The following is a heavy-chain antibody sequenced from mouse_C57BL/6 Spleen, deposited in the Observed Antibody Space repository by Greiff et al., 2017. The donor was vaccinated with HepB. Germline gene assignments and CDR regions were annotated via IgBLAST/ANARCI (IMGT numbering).Heavy chain of an antibody. J-gene: IGHJ4*01. D-gene: IGHD1-1*01. CDR2: INPNYGTT. V-gene: IGHV1-39*01. CDR1: GYSFTAYN. CDR3: ARYYYGSSFYAMDY. Sequence: VQLQQSGPELVKPGASVKISCKASGYSFTAYNMNWVKQSNGKSLEWIGVINPNYGTTSYNQKFKGKATLTVDQSSSTAYMQLNSLTSEDSAVYYCARYYYGSSFYAMDYWGQGTSVTVSS.